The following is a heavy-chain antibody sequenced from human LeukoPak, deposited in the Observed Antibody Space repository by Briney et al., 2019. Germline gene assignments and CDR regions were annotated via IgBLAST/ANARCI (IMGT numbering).Heavy chain of an antibody. CDR1: GDSVSSNTAG. CDR3: ARGEYSSGRYGVY. V-gene: IGHV6-1*01. Sequence: SQTLLLTCAISGDSVSSNTAGWSWIRQSPSRGLEWLGRTYYRSKWYNDDAGSVKSRITINPDTSKNQFSLQLNSVTPEDTAVYYCARGEYSSGRYGVYWGQGTLVTVSS. D-gene: IGHD6-19*01. CDR2: TYYRSKWYN. J-gene: IGHJ4*02.